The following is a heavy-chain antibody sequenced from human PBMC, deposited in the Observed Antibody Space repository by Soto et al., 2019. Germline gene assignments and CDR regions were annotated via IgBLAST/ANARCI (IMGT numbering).Heavy chain of an antibody. D-gene: IGHD2-21*01. J-gene: IGHJ4*02. Sequence: QVQLVESGGGVVQPGRSLRLSCAASGFSFTTYGMHWVRQAPGEGLEWVAVIWYDGSNKYYADSVKGRFTISRDTSKNTVYLKMNSLGAEDTAVYYCAKDRGGGAVVPDYWGQGTLVTVSS. V-gene: IGHV3-33*06. CDR2: IWYDGSNK. CDR3: AKDRGGGAVVPDY. CDR1: GFSFTTYG.